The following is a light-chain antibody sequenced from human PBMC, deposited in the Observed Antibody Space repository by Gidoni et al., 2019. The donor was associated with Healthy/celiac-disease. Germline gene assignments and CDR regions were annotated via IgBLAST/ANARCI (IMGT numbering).Light chain of an antibody. J-gene: IGKJ2*01. Sequence: IVLTQSPGTLSLYPGERATLSCRASQRVSSIYLAWYQQKPGQAPRLLIYGASSRATGIPDRVSGSGSGTDFTLTISRLEPEDLAVYYCQQYGSSPYTFGQGTKLEIK. CDR1: QRVSSIY. CDR2: GAS. V-gene: IGKV3-20*01. CDR3: QQYGSSPYT.